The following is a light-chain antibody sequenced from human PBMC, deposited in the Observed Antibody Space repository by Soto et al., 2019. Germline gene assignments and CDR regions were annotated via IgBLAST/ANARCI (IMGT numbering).Light chain of an antibody. J-gene: IGLJ1*01. CDR1: SSDVGGYNY. CDR2: KVS. Sequence: QYVLTQPASVSGSPGQSITISCTGTSSDVGGYNYVSWYQQYPGRVPKLLIYKVSNRPSGISNRFSCSKSGNTASLTISGLQAEDEDDYFCTSPTPGSLYVFGSGTKLTVL. CDR3: TSPTPGSLYV. V-gene: IGLV2-14*01.